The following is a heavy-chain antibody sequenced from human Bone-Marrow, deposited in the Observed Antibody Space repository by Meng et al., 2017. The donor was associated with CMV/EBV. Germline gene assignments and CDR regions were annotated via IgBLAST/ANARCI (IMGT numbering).Heavy chain of an antibody. D-gene: IGHD6-13*01. V-gene: IGHV3-11*01. CDR1: GFTFSDYY. Sequence: GGSLRLSCAASGFTFSDYYRSWIRQAPGKGLEWVSYISSSGSTIYYADSVKGRFTISRDNAKNSLYLQMNSLRAEDTAVYYCARAPIAAAGPYYFDYWGQGTLVTVSS. CDR2: ISSSGSTI. CDR3: ARAPIAAAGPYYFDY. J-gene: IGHJ4*02.